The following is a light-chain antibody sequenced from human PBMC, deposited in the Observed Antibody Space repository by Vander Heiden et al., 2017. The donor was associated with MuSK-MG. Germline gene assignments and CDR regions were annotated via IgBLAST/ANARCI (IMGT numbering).Light chain of an antibody. CDR3: QQYGSSFPIT. CDR2: GAS. CDR1: QSVSSSY. V-gene: IGKV3-20*01. J-gene: IGKJ3*01. Sequence: EIVLTQSPGTLSLSPGERATLSCRASQSVSSSYLAWYQQKPGQAPRLLIYGASSRATGIPDRFSGSGYGTDFTLTISRLEPEDFAVYYCQQYGSSFPITFGHGTKVDIK.